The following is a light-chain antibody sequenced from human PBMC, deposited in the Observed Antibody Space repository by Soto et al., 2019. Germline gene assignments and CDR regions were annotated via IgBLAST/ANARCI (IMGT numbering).Light chain of an antibody. Sequence: DIVLTQSPGSLSLSPLEVGSLAVMGSQSVSSGHLAWYQQKPGQAARLLIFGASSRATGIPARFSGSGSGTEFTLTISSLQSEDFAVYYCQQYNNWHLGTFGQGTKVDIK. CDR2: GAS. CDR1: QSVSSGH. J-gene: IGKJ1*01. V-gene: IGKV3-15*01. CDR3: QQYNNWHLGT.